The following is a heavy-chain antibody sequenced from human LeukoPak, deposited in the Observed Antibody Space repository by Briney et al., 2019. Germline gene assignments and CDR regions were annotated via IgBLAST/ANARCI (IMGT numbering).Heavy chain of an antibody. V-gene: IGHV3-7*03. CDR3: ARTGTTFDY. J-gene: IGHJ4*02. CDR2: IRQDGSQK. CDR1: GFSLSTYW. D-gene: IGHD1-1*01. Sequence: GGSLRLSCAASGFSLSTYWMSWVRQAPGKGLAWVAKIRQDGSQKYYVDSVKGRFTISRDDAKNSLHLQMNNLRAEDTAVYYCARTGTTFDYWGQGTLVTVSS.